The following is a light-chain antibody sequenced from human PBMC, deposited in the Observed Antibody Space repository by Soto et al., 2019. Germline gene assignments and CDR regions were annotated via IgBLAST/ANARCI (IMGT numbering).Light chain of an antibody. Sequence: DIQLTQSPSFLSASVRDRVTITCRASQGISNYLAWYQQKPGTAPKLLIYSASTLQRGVPSRFSGSGSGTEFTLTISSLQPEDFATYHCQQFNSYPFTFGGGTKVEIK. CDR3: QQFNSYPFT. CDR1: QGISNY. J-gene: IGKJ4*01. CDR2: SAS. V-gene: IGKV1-9*01.